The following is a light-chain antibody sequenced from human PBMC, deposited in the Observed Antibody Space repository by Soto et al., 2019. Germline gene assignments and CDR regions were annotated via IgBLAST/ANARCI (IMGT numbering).Light chain of an antibody. Sequence: QSVLTQPASVSGSPGQSITISCTGTSSDVGGYNYVSWYKQHPGKAPKFMIYDVSNRPSGVSNRSSGSKSGKTASLTISGLQAEDEADYYCSSYTTSNTRQIVFGTGTKVTVL. CDR1: SSDVGGYNY. V-gene: IGLV2-14*01. CDR2: DVS. CDR3: SSYTTSNTRQIV. J-gene: IGLJ1*01.